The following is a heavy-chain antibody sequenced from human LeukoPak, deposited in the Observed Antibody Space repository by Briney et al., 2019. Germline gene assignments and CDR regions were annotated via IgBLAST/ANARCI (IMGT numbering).Heavy chain of an antibody. CDR1: GYTFTGYY. V-gene: IGHV1-2*02. D-gene: IGHD3-3*01. CDR2: INPNSGGT. J-gene: IGHJ6*03. CDR3: ARDASLRSAFLHYYYYMDV. Sequence: ASVKVSCKASGYTFTGYYMHWVRQAPGQGLEWMGWINPNSGGTNYAQKFQGRVIMTRDTSISTAYMELSRLRSDDTAVYYCARDASLRSAFLHYYYYMDVWGKGTTVTVSS.